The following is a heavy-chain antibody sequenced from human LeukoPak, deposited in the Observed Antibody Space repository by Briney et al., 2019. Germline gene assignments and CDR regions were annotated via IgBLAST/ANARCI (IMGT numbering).Heavy chain of an antibody. J-gene: IGHJ4*02. V-gene: IGHV3-23*01. CDR1: GFTFSSYA. D-gene: IGHD3-3*01. Sequence: GRSLRLSCAASGFTFSSYAMHWVRQAPGKGLEWVSAISGSGGSTYYADSVKGRFTISRDNSKNTLYLQMNSLRAEDTAVYYCAKDRDFWSGYSYWGQGTLVTVSS. CDR2: ISGSGGST. CDR3: AKDRDFWSGYSY.